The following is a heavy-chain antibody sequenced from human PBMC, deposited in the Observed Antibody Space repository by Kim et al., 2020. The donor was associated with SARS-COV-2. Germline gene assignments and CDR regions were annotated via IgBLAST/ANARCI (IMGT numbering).Heavy chain of an antibody. CDR3: ARSVAGHFDG. CDR1: GFTFSPYS. Sequence: GGSLRLSCVASGFTFSPYSMNWVRQAPGGGLEWVSYITSTGSKIKYTDSVKGRFTISRDNAKNSVYLQMNSLRAEDTALYYCARSVAGHFDGWGQGTPVT. J-gene: IGHJ4*02. D-gene: IGHD2-15*01. CDR2: ITSTGSKI. V-gene: IGHV3-48*01.